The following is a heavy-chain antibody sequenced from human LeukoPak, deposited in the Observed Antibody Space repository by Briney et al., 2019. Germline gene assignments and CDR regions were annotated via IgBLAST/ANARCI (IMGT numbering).Heavy chain of an antibody. J-gene: IGHJ5*02. CDR1: GFTFSNNY. Sequence: GGSLRLSCAASGFTFSNNYMSWVRQAPGKGLEWVSVIFSGGTTYYADSVKGRFTISRDNSKNTLYLQMKNLRVEDTAVYYCARCGTYSSSVTEFDPWGQGTLVTVSS. V-gene: IGHV3-53*01. CDR3: ARCGTYSSSVTEFDP. D-gene: IGHD6-6*01. CDR2: IFSGGTT.